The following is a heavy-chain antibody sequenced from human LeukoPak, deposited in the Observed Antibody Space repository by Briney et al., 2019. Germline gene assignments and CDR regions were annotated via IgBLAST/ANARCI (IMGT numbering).Heavy chain of an antibody. CDR3: AKGTSPTVTIAIAGY. D-gene: IGHD4-17*01. CDR2: ISGSGGST. V-gene: IGHV3-23*01. J-gene: IGHJ4*02. CDR1: GFTFSSYA. Sequence: GGSLRLSCAASGFTFSSYAMSWVRQAPGKGLEWVSAISGSGGSTYYADSVKGRFTISRDNSKNTLYLQMNSLRAEDTAVYYCAKGTSPTVTIAIAGYWGQGTLVTVSS.